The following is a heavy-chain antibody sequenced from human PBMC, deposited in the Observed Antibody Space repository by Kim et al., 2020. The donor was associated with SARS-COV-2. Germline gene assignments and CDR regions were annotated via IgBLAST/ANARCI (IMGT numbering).Heavy chain of an antibody. V-gene: IGHV4-39*01. CDR3: ARHEQRLLFDY. D-gene: IGHD2-21*02. Sequence: TYHNPARKRRVTISVDTSKNQFSLKLSSGAAADTAVYYCARHEQRLLFDYWGQGTLVTVSS. CDR2: T. J-gene: IGHJ4*02.